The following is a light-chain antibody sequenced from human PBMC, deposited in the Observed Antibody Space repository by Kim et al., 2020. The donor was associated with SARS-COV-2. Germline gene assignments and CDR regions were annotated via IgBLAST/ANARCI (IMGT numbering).Light chain of an antibody. V-gene: IGKV3-15*01. CDR3: QQYHNWPLT. CDR1: HSVNGN. J-gene: IGKJ1*01. CDR2: DAS. Sequence: VSPGERATLYCRASHSVNGNLAWYQQKPGQAPRLLIYDASTGATDIPARFSGSGSGTEFALTISSLQSEDFAVYYCQQYHNWPLTFGQGTKVDIK.